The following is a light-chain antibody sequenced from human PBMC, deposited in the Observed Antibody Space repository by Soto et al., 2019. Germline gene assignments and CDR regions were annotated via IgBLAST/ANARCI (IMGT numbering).Light chain of an antibody. CDR3: QQRSDWPPT. Sequence: DIVLTQSPATLSLSPGERAAISCRASQSVREYLAWYQQRVGQPPRLVIYDTSNRATGIPARFSGSGSGTNFTLTISSLEPEDFAVYYCQQRSDWPPTFGQGTKVEV. CDR1: QSVREY. V-gene: IGKV3-11*01. J-gene: IGKJ1*01. CDR2: DTS.